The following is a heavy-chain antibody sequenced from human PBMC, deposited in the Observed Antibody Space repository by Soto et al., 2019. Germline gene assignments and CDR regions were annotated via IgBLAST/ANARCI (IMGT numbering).Heavy chain of an antibody. V-gene: IGHV2-70*04. CDR1: GFSLSTSGMR. D-gene: IGHD3-22*01. CDR3: ARIHYYDSSGFGDAFDI. J-gene: IGHJ3*02. CDR2: IDWDDDK. Sequence: SGPTLVNPTQTLTLTCTFSGFSLSTSGMRVSWIRQPPGKALEWLARIDWDDDKFYSTSLKPRLTISKDTSKNQVVLTMTNMDPVDTATYYSARIHYYDSSGFGDAFDIWGQGTMVTVSS.